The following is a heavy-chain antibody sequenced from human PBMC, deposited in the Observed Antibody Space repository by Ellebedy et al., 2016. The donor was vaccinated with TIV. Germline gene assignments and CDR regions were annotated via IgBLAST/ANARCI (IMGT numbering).Heavy chain of an antibody. Sequence: AASVKVSCKASGYTFTTYGITWVRQAPGQGLEWVGWISTYHGKTYYAQKFQGRVTITTDTSTNTGYMELRSLRFDDTAVYFCARGWYLDFWGQGILVTVSS. CDR3: ARGWYLDF. D-gene: IGHD6-13*01. J-gene: IGHJ4*02. CDR2: ISTYHGKT. CDR1: GYTFTTYG. V-gene: IGHV1-18*01.